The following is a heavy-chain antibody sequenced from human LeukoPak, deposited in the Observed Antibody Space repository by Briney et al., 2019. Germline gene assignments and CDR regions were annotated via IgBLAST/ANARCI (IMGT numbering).Heavy chain of an antibody. D-gene: IGHD3-10*01. CDR3: ARPVGNSYTIVRGGNWFDP. J-gene: IGHJ5*02. CDR1: GYSFTSYW. V-gene: IGHV5-10-1*01. Sequence: RGESLKISCKGSGYSFTSYWISWVRQMPGKGLEWMGRIDPSDSYTNYSPSFQGHVTISADKSISTAYLQWSSLKASDTAMYYCARPVGNSYTIVRGGNWFDPWGQGTLVTVSS. CDR2: IDPSDSYT.